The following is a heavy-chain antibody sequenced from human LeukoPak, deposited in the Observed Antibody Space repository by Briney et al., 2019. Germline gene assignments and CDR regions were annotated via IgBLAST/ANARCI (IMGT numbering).Heavy chain of an antibody. CDR2: IYYSGST. J-gene: IGHJ4*02. V-gene: IGHV4-39*07. CDR3: ARAYSSGWYFDY. Sequence: SETLSLTCTVSGGSISSSSYYWGWIRQPPGKGLEWIGSIYYSGSTYYNPSLKSRVTISEDTSKNQFSLKLSSVTAADTAVYYCARAYSSGWYFDYWGQGTLVTVSS. D-gene: IGHD6-19*01. CDR1: GGSISSSSYY.